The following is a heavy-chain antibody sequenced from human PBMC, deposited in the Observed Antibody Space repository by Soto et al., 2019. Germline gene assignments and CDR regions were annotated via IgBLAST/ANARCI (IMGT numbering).Heavy chain of an antibody. V-gene: IGHV3-49*04. D-gene: IGHD4-17*01. CDR3: TRAGRSDYGDYRFDP. CDR1: GFTFGDYD. Sequence: EVQLVESGGGLVQPGRSLRLSCTASGFTFGDYDMSWVRQAPGKGLEWVGFVRSKAYGGTTEYAASVKGRFTISRDDSNSIAYLQMNSLKTEDTAVYYCTRAGRSDYGDYRFDPWGQGTLVTVSS. CDR2: VRSKAYGGTT. J-gene: IGHJ5*02.